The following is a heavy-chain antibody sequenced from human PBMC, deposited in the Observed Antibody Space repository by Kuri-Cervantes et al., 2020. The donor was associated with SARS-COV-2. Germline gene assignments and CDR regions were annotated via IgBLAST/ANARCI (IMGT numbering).Heavy chain of an antibody. J-gene: IGHJ4*02. V-gene: IGHV3-33*01. D-gene: IGHD1-1*01. CDR1: GFTFSSYG. CDR2: IWYDGSNK. CDR3: SRDQIRVWRPNDYFDY. Sequence: LSLTCAASGFTFSSYGMHWLRQAPGKGLEWVAVIWYDGSNKYYADSVQSRFTISRDNSKKTPYLQMNSLRADDTAVYYFSRDQIRVWRPNDYFDYWGQGTLVTVSS.